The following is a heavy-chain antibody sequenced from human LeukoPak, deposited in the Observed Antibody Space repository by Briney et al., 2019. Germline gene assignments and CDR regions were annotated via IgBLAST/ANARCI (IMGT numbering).Heavy chain of an antibody. CDR3: AKDTNDIYYYGMDL. CDR1: GFTFDDYA. V-gene: IGHV3-9*01. Sequence: GGSLRLSCAATGFTFDDYAMHWVRQAPGKGLEWVSGISWNSGSIGYADSVKGRFTISRDNAKNSLYLQMNSLRAEDTALYYCAKDTNDIYYYGMDLWGQGTTVTVSS. J-gene: IGHJ6*02. D-gene: IGHD3-9*01. CDR2: ISWNSGSI.